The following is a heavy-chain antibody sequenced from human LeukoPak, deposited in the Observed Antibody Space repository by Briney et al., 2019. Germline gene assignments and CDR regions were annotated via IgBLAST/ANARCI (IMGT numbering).Heavy chain of an antibody. V-gene: IGHV1-46*01. D-gene: IGHD1-1*01. CDR3: ARGVWNDEGLDS. J-gene: IGHJ4*02. Sequence: ASVTVSCKASGYTFTSYYMHWVRQAPGQGLEWMGIINPSGGSTSYAQKFQGRVTMTRDMSTSTVYMELSSLRAEDTAVYYCARGVWNDEGLDSWGQGTLVIVSS. CDR1: GYTFTSYY. CDR2: INPSGGST.